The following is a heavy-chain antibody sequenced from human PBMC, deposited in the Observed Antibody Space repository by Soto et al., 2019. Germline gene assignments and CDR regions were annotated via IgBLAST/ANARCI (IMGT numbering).Heavy chain of an antibody. CDR2: IAPSDSYA. CDR1: GYIFTNYW. Sequence: GESLKISCQGSGYIFTNYWITWVRQMPGKGLESMGTIAPSDSYATYSPSFHGHVTISVDKSISTAYLQWSSLKASDTAMYYCARESSSSGGYYYYGMDVWGQGTTVTVSS. J-gene: IGHJ6*02. V-gene: IGHV5-10-1*01. D-gene: IGHD6-6*01. CDR3: ARESSSSGGYYYYGMDV.